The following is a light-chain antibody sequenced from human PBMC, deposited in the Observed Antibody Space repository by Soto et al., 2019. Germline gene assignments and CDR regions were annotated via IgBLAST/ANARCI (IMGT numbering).Light chain of an antibody. CDR1: QSVSSN. V-gene: IGKV3-15*01. CDR3: QQYNNWPPIT. CDR2: GAS. J-gene: IGKJ3*01. Sequence: EIVMTQSPAPLSVSPGERATLSCRASQSVSSNLAWYQQKPGQAPRLLIYGASTRATGIPARFSGSGSGTEFTLTNSSLQSEDFAVYYCQQYNNWPPITFGPGTKVDIK.